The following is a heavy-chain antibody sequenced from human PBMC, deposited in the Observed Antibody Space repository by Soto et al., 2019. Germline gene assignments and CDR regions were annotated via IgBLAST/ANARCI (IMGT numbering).Heavy chain of an antibody. V-gene: IGHV1-2*04. CDR3: ARDVSSHYYDSSGYYYAGSDAFDI. Sequence: GASVKVSCKASGYTFTGYYMHWVRQAPGQGLEWMGWINPNSGGTNYAQKFQGWVTMTRDTSISTAYMELRSLRSDDTAVYYCARDVSSHYYDSSGYYYAGSDAFDIWGQGTMVTVSS. CDR2: INPNSGGT. CDR1: GYTFTGYY. J-gene: IGHJ3*02. D-gene: IGHD3-22*01.